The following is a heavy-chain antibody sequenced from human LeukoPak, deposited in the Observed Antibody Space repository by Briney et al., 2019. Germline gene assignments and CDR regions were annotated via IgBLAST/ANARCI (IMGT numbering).Heavy chain of an antibody. J-gene: IGHJ4*02. CDR2: IWYDGSYK. V-gene: IGHV3-30*02. CDR3: ANGVYYGSGSPRD. Sequence: PGGSLRLSCEASGFIFSSYGMHWVRQAPGKGLEWVAVIWYDGSYKYHVDSVKGRFTISRDNSKNTVYLQMDSLRAEDTAVYYCANGVYYGSGSPRDWGQGSLVTVSS. D-gene: IGHD3-10*01. CDR1: GFIFSSYG.